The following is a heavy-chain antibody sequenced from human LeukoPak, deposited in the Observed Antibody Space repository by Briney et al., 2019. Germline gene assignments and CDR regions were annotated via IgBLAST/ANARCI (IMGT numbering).Heavy chain of an antibody. CDR2: IIPIFGTA. V-gene: IGHV1-69*05. Sequence: ASVKVSCKASGGTFSSYAISWVRQAPGQGLEWMGGIIPIFGTANYAQKFQGRVTITTDESTSTAYMELSSLRSEDTAVYYCAIPSRELPWWYFDYWGQGTLVTVSS. CDR3: AIPSRELPWWYFDY. D-gene: IGHD1-26*01. J-gene: IGHJ4*02. CDR1: GGTFSSYA.